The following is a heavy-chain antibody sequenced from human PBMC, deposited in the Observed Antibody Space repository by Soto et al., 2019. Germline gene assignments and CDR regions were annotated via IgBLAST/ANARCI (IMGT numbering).Heavy chain of an antibody. J-gene: IGHJ5*02. D-gene: IGHD3-9*01. CDR1: GGSISSGGYY. CDR3: ARDGGWLPGWFDP. CDR2: IYYSGST. Sequence: QVQLQESGPGLVKPSQTLSLTCTVSGGSISSGGYYWRWIRQHPGKGLEWIGYIYYSGSTYYNPSLKSRVTISVDTSKNQFSLKLSSVTAADTSVYYCARDGGWLPGWFDPWGQGTLVTVSS. V-gene: IGHV4-31*03.